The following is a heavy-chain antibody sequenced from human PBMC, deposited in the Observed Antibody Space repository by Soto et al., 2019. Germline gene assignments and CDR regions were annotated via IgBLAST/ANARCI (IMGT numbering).Heavy chain of an antibody. Sequence: GVSVKASCKASGYLFTSYGISWVRQAPGQGLEWMGWISSYNGKTHYARRLQGRVTMTTDTSTSTVYMEVRSLRSDDTAVYYCARVSGSSAVDYGMDVWGQGYTVIVSS. J-gene: IGHJ6*02. CDR2: ISSYNGKT. CDR3: ARVSGSSAVDYGMDV. D-gene: IGHD6-6*01. CDR1: GYLFTSYG. V-gene: IGHV1-18*01.